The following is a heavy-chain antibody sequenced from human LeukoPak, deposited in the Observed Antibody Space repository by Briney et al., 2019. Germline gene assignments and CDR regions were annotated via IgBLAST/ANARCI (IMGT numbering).Heavy chain of an antibody. CDR2: FDPEDGET. D-gene: IGHD1/OR15-1a*01. Sequence: ASVKVSCKASGYTFTGYYMHWVRQAPGKGLEWMGGFDPEDGETIYAQKFQGRVTMTEDTSTDTAYMELSSLRSEDTAVYYCGTVAVGVGTTGLDYWGQGTLVTVSS. CDR1: GYTFTGYY. CDR3: GTVAVGVGTTGLDY. V-gene: IGHV1-24*01. J-gene: IGHJ4*02.